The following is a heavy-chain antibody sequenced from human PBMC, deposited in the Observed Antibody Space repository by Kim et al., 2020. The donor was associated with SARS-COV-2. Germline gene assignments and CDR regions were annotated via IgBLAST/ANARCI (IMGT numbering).Heavy chain of an antibody. V-gene: IGHV4-59*13. D-gene: IGHD2-2*01. J-gene: IGHJ4*02. CDR3: AREGPYCSSTSCYFYYFDY. Sequence: SETLSLTCTVSGGSISSYYWSWIRQPPGKGLEWIGYIYYSGSTNYNPSLKSRVTISVDTSKNQFSLKLSSVTAADTAVYYCAREGPYCSSTSCYFYYFDYSGQGTLVTVSS. CDR1: GGSISSYY. CDR2: IYYSGST.